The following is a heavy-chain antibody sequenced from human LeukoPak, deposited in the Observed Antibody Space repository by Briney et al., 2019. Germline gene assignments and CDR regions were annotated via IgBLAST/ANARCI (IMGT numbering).Heavy chain of an antibody. CDR3: AKDRDSGGSGGDAFDI. CDR2: ISYDGSNK. Sequence: PGGSLRLSCAASGFTFSSYGMHWVRQAPGKGLEWVAVISYDGSNKYYVDSVKGRFTISRDNSKNTLYLQMNSLRAEDTAVYYCAKDRDSGGSGGDAFDIWGQGTMVTVSS. J-gene: IGHJ3*02. CDR1: GFTFSSYG. D-gene: IGHD1-26*01. V-gene: IGHV3-30*18.